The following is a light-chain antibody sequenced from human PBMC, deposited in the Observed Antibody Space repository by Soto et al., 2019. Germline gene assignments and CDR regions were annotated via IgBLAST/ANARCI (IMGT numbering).Light chain of an antibody. V-gene: IGKV3D-20*02. CDR3: QQSSSTPYS. CDR2: DVS. CDR1: QSVSSSY. J-gene: IGKJ2*03. Sequence: EIVLTQSPGTLSLSPGERATLSCRASQSVSSSYLAWYQQKPGQAPRLLIYDVSNRATGIPARFSGSGSGTDFTLTINSLQPGDFATYYCQQSSSTPYSFGQGTKVDIK.